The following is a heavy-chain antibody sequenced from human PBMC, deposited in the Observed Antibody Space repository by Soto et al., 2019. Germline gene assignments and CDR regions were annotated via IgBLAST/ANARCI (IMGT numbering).Heavy chain of an antibody. V-gene: IGHV4-4*01. Sequence: LSHTCAVSGGSISSSYWWNWVRQPPGKGLEWIGKIYHSGSTNYNPSLKNRVTISVDKSNNQFSLRLSSVTAADTAVYFCVTSLNYDFWRDGGRHYYFDYWGQGTLVTVSS. CDR3: VTSLNYDFWRDGGRHYYFDY. CDR2: IYHSGST. CDR1: GGSISSSYW. J-gene: IGHJ4*02. D-gene: IGHD3-3*01.